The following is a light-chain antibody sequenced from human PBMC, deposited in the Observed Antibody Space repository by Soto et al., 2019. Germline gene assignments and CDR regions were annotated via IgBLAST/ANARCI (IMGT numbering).Light chain of an antibody. CDR3: QQSYSTLLT. V-gene: IGKV1-39*01. J-gene: IGKJ4*01. Sequence: IQMTQSPSSLSASVGDIVTITCLASQSISSYLNWYQQKPGKAPKLLIYAASSLQSGVSSRFSGSGSGTDFTLTISSLQPEDFATYYCQQSYSTLLTFGGGTKVDIK. CDR1: QSISSY. CDR2: AAS.